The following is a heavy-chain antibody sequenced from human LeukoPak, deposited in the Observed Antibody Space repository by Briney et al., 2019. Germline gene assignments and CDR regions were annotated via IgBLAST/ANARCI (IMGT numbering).Heavy chain of an antibody. V-gene: IGHV4-59*01. CDR1: ARSIRSYH. J-gene: IGHJ4*02. Sequence: SETLSLTCTVSARSIRSYHWSWIRQPPGKRLEWIGYSYYSGSTTYNPSRKSPVTISVDTSKNQFSLKMSSVTAADTAVYYCATAGEAVAGHYFDYCGQGTLVTVSS. CDR2: SYYSGST. D-gene: IGHD6-19*01. CDR3: ATAGEAVAGHYFDY.